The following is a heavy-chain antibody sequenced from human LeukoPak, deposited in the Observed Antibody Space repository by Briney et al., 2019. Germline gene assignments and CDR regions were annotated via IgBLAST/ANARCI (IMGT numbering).Heavy chain of an antibody. CDR3: SLIGIWLGDLQGFHH. J-gene: IGHJ4*02. CDR1: GFSFRAAW. D-gene: IGHD3-10*01. V-gene: IGHV3-15*01. Sequence: GGSLRLSREGSGFSFRAAWMSWVRQAPGKGLEWVGRIISKADGGTTDYAAPVKGRFSISRDDSKNTVYLQMNSLETEDTAVYYSSLIGIWLGDLQGFHHWGQGTLVTVSS. CDR2: IISKADGGTT.